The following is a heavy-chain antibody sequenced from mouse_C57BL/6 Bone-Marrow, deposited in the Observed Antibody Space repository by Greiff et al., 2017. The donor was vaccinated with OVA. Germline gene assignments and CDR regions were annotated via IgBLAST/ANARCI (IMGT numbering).Heavy chain of an antibody. CDR3: ARGGYDYDRYFDV. D-gene: IGHD2-4*01. J-gene: IGHJ1*03. CDR1: GYSITSGYY. Sequence: EVKVEESGPGLVKPSQSLSLTCSVTGYSITSGYYWNWIRQFPGNKLEWMGYISYDGSNNYNPSLKNRISITRDTSKNQFFLKLNSVTTEDTATYYCARGGYDYDRYFDVWGTGTTVTVSS. CDR2: ISYDGSN. V-gene: IGHV3-6*01.